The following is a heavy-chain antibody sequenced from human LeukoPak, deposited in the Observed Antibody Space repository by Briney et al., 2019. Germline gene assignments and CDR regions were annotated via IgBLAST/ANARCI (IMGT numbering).Heavy chain of an antibody. CDR2: IIPIFGTA. V-gene: IGHV1-69*13. CDR1: GGTFSSYA. J-gene: IGHJ4*02. Sequence: SVKVSCKASGGTFSSYAISWLRHAPGQGLEWMGGIIPIFGTANYAQKFQGRVTITADESTSTAYMELSSLSSEDAAVYYCAREGLGVVVPAAIERGQGTLVTVSS. D-gene: IGHD2-2*01. CDR3: AREGLGVVVPAAIE.